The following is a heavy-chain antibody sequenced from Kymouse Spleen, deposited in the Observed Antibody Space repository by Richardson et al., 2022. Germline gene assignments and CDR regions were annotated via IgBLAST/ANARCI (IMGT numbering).Heavy chain of an antibody. V-gene: IGHV4-31*03. J-gene: IGHJ4*02. CDR2: IYYSGST. CDR1: GGSISSGGYY. Sequence: QVQLQESGPGLVKPSQTLSLTCTVSGGSISSGGYYWSWIRQHPGKGLEWIGYIYYSGSTYYNPSLKSRVTISVDTSKNQFSLKLSSVTAADTAVYYCAKRGYDYGDLYYFDYWGQGTLVTVSS. D-gene: IGHD4-17*01. CDR3: AKRGYDYGDLYYFDY.